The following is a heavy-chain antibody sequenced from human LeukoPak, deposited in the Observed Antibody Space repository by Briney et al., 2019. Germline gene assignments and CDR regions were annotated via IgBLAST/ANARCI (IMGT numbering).Heavy chain of an antibody. CDR2: IDPNSGDT. D-gene: IGHD3-22*01. V-gene: IGHV1-2*02. J-gene: IGHJ4*02. CDR1: GYSFICYF. Sequence: ASVKVSCKASGYSFICYFIHWVRQAPGQGLEWMGCIDPNSGDTKYAQKFQGRVSMHRDTSTRTAYMELSGLRYDDTAVYFCARSGSTGYSLDYWGQGILVSDTS. CDR3: ARSGSTGYSLDY.